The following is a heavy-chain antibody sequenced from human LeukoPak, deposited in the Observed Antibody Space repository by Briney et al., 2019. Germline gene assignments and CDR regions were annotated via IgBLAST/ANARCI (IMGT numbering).Heavy chain of an antibody. CDR3: AREDNLGSGSSPIDY. Sequence: GASVKVSCKASGGTFSSYAISWVRQAPGQGLEWMGRINPNSGGTNYAQKFQGRVTMTRDTSISTAYMELSRLRSDDTAVYYCAREDNLGSGSSPIDYWGQGTLVTVSS. CDR2: INPNSGGT. D-gene: IGHD6-19*01. J-gene: IGHJ4*02. V-gene: IGHV1-2*06. CDR1: GGTFSSYA.